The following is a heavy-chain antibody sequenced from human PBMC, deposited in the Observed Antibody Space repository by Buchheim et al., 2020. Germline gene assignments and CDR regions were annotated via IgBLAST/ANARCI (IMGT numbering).Heavy chain of an antibody. CDR2: IRSKANSYAT. CDR3: TRLSGYSYGLHYYYYMDV. V-gene: IGHV3-73*02. CDR1: GFTFSGSA. Sequence: EVQLVESGGGLVQPGGSLKLSCAASGFTFSGSAMHWVRQASGKGLEWVGRIRSKANSYATAYAASVKGRFTISRDDSKNTAYLQMNSLKTEDTAVYYCTRLSGYSYGLHYYYYMDVWGKGTT. J-gene: IGHJ6*03. D-gene: IGHD5-18*01.